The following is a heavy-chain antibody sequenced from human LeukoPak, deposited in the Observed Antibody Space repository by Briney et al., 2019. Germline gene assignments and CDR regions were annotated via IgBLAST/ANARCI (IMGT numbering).Heavy chain of an antibody. CDR3: GKDQKGGYSGYVIAY. D-gene: IGHD5-12*01. CDR2: ISGSGGST. V-gene: IGHV3-23*01. CDR1: GFTFISYA. J-gene: IGHJ4*02. Sequence: PGGSLRLSCAASGFTFISYAMSWVRQAPGKGLEWVSAISGSGGSTYYADSVKGRFTISRDNSKNTLYLEMNSLRDEDTAVYYCGKDQKGGYSGYVIAYWGRGTLVTVSS.